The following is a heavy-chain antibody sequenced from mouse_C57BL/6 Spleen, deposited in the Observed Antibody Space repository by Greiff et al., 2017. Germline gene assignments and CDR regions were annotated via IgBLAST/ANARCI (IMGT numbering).Heavy chain of an antibody. J-gene: IGHJ2*01. V-gene: IGHV1-69*01. Sequence: QVQLQQPGAELVMPGASVKLSCKASGYTFTSYWMHWVKQRPGQGLEWIGEIDPSDSYTNYNQKFKGKSTLTVDKSSSTAYMQLSSLTSEDSAVYYCARRYGSSYDYFDYWGQGTTLTVSS. CDR3: ARRYGSSYDYFDY. D-gene: IGHD1-1*01. CDR1: GYTFTSYW. CDR2: IDPSDSYT.